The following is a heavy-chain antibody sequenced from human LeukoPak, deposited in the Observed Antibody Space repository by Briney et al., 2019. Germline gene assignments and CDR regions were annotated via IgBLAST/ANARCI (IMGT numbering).Heavy chain of an antibody. Sequence: PGGSLTLSCAASGFTFSSYAMRWVRQAPGKGVEWVSAISGSGGSTYYAGSVKGRFTISRDNSKNTLYLQMNSLRAEDTAVYYCAMYYYDSSGYSKSYYFDYWGQGTLVTVSS. CDR2: ISGSGGST. D-gene: IGHD3-22*01. J-gene: IGHJ4*02. CDR3: AMYYYDSSGYSKSYYFDY. CDR1: GFTFSSYA. V-gene: IGHV3-23*01.